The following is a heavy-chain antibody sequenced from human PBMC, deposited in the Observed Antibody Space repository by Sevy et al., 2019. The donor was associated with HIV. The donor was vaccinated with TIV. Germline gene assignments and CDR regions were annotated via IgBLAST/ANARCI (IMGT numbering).Heavy chain of an antibody. J-gene: IGHJ3*01. Sequence: GGSLRLSCAASGFTVSSNYMSWVRQAPGKGLEWVSVIYSGGSTYYADSVKGGFTISRDKSKNTMYLQMNSLGAEDTAVYYCARELRIAVAVGAFDVWGQGTMVTVSS. V-gene: IGHV3-53*01. CDR3: ARELRIAVAVGAFDV. CDR1: GFTVSSNY. D-gene: IGHD6-19*01. CDR2: IYSGGST.